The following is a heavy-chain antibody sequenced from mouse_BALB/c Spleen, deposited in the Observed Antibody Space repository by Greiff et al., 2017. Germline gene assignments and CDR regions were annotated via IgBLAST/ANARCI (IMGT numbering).Heavy chain of an antibody. V-gene: IGHV10-1*02. CDR2: IRSKSNNYAT. CDR3: VRQEPHYAMDY. Sequence: DVQLVESGGGLVQPKGSLKLSCAASGFTFNTYAMNWVRQAPGKGLEWVARIRSKSNNYATYYADSVKDRFTISRDDSQSMLYLQMNNLKTEDTAMYYCVRQEPHYAMDYWGQGTSVTVSS. J-gene: IGHJ4*01. CDR1: GFTFNTYA.